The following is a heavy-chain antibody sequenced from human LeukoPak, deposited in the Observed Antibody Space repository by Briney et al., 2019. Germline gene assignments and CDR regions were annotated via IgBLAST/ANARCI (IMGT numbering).Heavy chain of an antibody. CDR1: GGSISTYY. J-gene: IGHJ4*02. CDR2: ISYSGST. V-gene: IGHV4-59*08. Sequence: SETLSLTCTVSGGSISTYYWSWIRQPPAQGLEWIGYISYSGSTNYNPFLKSRVTISLDTSKNQFALKLSSVTAADTAVYYCARSIIGTRSKFDYWGQGTLVTVSS. CDR3: ARSIIGTRSKFDY. D-gene: IGHD1/OR15-1a*01.